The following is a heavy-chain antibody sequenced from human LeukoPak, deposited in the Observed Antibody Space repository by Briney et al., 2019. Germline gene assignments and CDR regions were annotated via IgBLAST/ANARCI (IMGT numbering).Heavy chain of an antibody. J-gene: IGHJ5*02. Sequence: GGSLRLSCAASGFTFSDYYMSWIRQAPGKGLEWVGRIKSKTDGGTTDYAAPVKGRFTISRDDSKNTLYLQMNSLKTEDTAVYYCTTGMPLARGAWGQGTLVTVSS. V-gene: IGHV3-15*01. CDR2: IKSKTDGGTT. D-gene: IGHD2-2*01. CDR3: TTGMPLARGA. CDR1: GFTFSDYY.